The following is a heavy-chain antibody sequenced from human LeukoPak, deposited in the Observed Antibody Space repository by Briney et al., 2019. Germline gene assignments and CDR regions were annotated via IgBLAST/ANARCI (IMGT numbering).Heavy chain of an antibody. CDR2: IYYSGST. CDR3: ARTPRSGVWTGYYVWFDP. Sequence: SETLSLTCTVSGGSISSGGYHWSWIRQHPGKGLEWIGYIYYSGSTNYNPSLKSRLTISVDTSKNHFSLTLTPVTAADTAVYYCARTPRSGVWTGYYVWFDPWGQGTLVSVSS. CDR1: GGSISSGGYH. D-gene: IGHD3/OR15-3a*01. V-gene: IGHV4-61*03. J-gene: IGHJ5*02.